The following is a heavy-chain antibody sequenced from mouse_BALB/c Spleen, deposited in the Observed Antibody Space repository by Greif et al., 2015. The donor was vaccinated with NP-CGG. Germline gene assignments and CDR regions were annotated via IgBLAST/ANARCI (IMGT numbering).Heavy chain of an antibody. CDR3: ARDGNYWYFDV. CDR1: GFTSSDYY. CDR2: ISDGGSYT. J-gene: IGHJ1*01. D-gene: IGHD2-1*01. Sequence: EVQLVESGGGLVKPGGSLKLSCAASGFTSSDYYMYWVRQTPEKRLEWVATISDGGSYTYYPGSVKGRFTISRDNAKNNLYLQMSSLKSEDTAMYYCARDGNYWYFDVWGAGTTVTVSS. V-gene: IGHV5-4*02.